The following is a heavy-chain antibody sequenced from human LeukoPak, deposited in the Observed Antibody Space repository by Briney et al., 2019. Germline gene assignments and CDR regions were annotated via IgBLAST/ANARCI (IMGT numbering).Heavy chain of an antibody. CDR3: ASELGDY. CDR2: ISSSSGFI. D-gene: IGHD7-27*01. J-gene: IGHJ4*02. Sequence: GGSLRLSCAASGFTFSTYSMNWVRHAPGKGLEWVSSISSSSGFIYYADSVKGRFTISRDNAKNSLFLEMNSLRAEDTAVYYCASELGDYWGQGTLVTVSS. CDR1: GFTFSTYS. V-gene: IGHV3-21*01.